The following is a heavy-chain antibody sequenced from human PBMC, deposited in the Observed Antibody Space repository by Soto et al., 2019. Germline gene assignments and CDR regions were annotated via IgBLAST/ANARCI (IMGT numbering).Heavy chain of an antibody. J-gene: IGHJ5*02. CDR3: AREAAAGTDYFDP. D-gene: IGHD6-13*01. V-gene: IGHV3-48*03. Sequence: EVQLVESGGGLVQPGGSLRVSCAASGFTFNSFEMNWVRQAPGKGLEWVSYISSSGSTKYYADSVKGRFTIPRDNAKNSLYLQMNSLRAEDTGVYYCAREAAAGTDYFDPWGQGTLVTVSS. CDR2: ISSSGSTK. CDR1: GFTFNSFE.